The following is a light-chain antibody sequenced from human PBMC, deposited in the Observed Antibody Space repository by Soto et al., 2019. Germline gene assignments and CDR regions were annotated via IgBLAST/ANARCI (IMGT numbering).Light chain of an antibody. Sequence: QSALTQPASVSGSPGQSITISCTGTSGDVGSYNLVSWYQQHPGKAPKLMIYEVSKRPSGVSNRFSGSKSGNTASLTISGLQAEDEADYYCCSYAGSSTYAVFGGGTQLTVL. CDR3: CSYAGSSTYAV. CDR1: SGDVGSYNL. CDR2: EVS. V-gene: IGLV2-23*02. J-gene: IGLJ7*01.